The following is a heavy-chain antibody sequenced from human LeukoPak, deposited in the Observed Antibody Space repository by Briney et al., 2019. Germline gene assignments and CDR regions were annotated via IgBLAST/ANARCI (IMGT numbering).Heavy chain of an antibody. CDR2: ISAYNGNT. CDR1: GYTFTTYG. J-gene: IGHJ4*02. CDR3: ARDGGSQQGFDY. Sequence: ASVKVSCRPSGYTFTTYGLSWVRQAPGQGLEWMGWISAYNGNTNYAQKLQGRVTMTTDTSTSTAYMELRSLRSDDTAVYYCARDGGSQQGFDYWGQGTLVIVSS. D-gene: IGHD1-26*01. V-gene: IGHV1-18*01.